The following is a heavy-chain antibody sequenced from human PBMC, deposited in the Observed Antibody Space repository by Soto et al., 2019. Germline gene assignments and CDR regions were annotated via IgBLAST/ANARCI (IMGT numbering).Heavy chain of an antibody. CDR3: ARDDGVANYDISRSEYYYCGMDV. CDR2: IWYDGSNK. V-gene: IGHV3-33*01. CDR1: GFTFSSYG. Sequence: QVQLVESGGGVVQPGRSLRLSCAASGFTFSSYGMHWVRQAPGKGLEWVAVIWYDGSNKYYADSVKGRFTISRDNSKNTLYLEMNSLRAEDTAVYYCARDDGVANYDISRSEYYYCGMDVWGQGTTVTVSS. J-gene: IGHJ6*01. D-gene: IGHD3-9*01.